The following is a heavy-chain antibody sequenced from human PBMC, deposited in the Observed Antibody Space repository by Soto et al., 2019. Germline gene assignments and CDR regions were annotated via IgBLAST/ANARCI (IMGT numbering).Heavy chain of an antibody. D-gene: IGHD2-2*01. CDR3: ARHLIVVVPAGSSAFDI. CDR1: GYSFTSYW. J-gene: IGHJ3*02. CDR2: IYPGDSDT. Sequence: LGESLKISCNGSGYSFTSYWIGWVCQMPGKGLEWMGIIYPGDSDTRYSPSFQGQVTISADKSISTAYLQWSSLKASDTAMYYCARHLIVVVPAGSSAFDIWGQGTMVTVSS. V-gene: IGHV5-51*01.